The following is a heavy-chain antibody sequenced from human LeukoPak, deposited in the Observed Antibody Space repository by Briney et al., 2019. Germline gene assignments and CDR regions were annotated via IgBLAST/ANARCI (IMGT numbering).Heavy chain of an antibody. V-gene: IGHV3-74*01. D-gene: IGHD5-24*01. Sequence: GGSLRLSCTASGFTFSNYWMYWVRQTPGKGLVWVSRINNDESRTSYADSVKGRFTISRDNAKNTLYLQKDSLRVDDTAVYYCGRGEMAILYWGQGTLVTVSS. CDR3: GRGEMAILY. J-gene: IGHJ4*02. CDR1: GFTFSNYW. CDR2: INNDESRT.